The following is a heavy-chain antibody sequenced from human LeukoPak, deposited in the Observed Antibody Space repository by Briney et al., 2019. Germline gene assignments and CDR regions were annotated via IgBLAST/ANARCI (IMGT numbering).Heavy chain of an antibody. V-gene: IGHV3-23*01. D-gene: IGHD6-6*01. Sequence: PGGSLRLSCAASGFTFSGCAMSWVRQAPGKGLEWVSAIRGSGGTTYYADSVKGRFTISRDNSKNTLYLQMNSLRAEDTAVYYCAKATDSSSDDFDIWGQGTMVTVSS. CDR2: IRGSGGTT. CDR1: GFTFSGCA. CDR3: AKATDSSSDDFDI. J-gene: IGHJ3*02.